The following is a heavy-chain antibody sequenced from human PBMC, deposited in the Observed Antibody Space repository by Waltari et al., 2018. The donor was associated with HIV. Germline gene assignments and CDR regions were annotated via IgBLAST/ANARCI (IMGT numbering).Heavy chain of an antibody. Sequence: EVQLVESGGGLVQPGGSLRLSCNASGFTSSGYSRNRVRQAPGKGLEWVSYISSTSNTIYYADSVKGRFTVSRDNAKNSLSLQMNSLRAEDTAVYFCAKEVVALPHYYYYGLDVWGQGTTVTVSS. D-gene: IGHD2-15*01. V-gene: IGHV3-48*04. J-gene: IGHJ6*02. CDR2: ISSTSNTI. CDR3: AKEVVALPHYYYYGLDV. CDR1: GFTSSGYS.